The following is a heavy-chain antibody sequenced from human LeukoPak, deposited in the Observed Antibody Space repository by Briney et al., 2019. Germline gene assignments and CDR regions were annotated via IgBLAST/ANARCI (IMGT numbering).Heavy chain of an antibody. D-gene: IGHD1-26*01. J-gene: IGHJ4*02. V-gene: IGHV4-59*08. CDR2: IYYTGNT. CDR3: ARLGGATSPFGY. Sequence: SETLSLTCTVSGGSISSYYWSWIRQPPGKGLAWIGYIYYTGNTNYNPSLKSRVTISVDTSKNQFSLNLSSVTAADTAIYYCARLGGATSPFGYWGQGTLVTVSS. CDR1: GGSISSYY.